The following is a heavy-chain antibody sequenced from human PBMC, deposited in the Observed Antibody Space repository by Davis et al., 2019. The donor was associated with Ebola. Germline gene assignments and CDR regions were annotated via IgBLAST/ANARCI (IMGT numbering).Heavy chain of an antibody. V-gene: IGHV3-53*01. CDR3: ARVSIPGGYQYMDV. J-gene: IGHJ6*03. Sequence: GESLKISCAASGFTVSSNYMSWVRQAPGKGLEWVSVIYSGGSTYYADSVKGRFTISRDNSKNTLYLQMNSLRAEDTAVYYCARVSIPGGYQYMDVWGKGTTVTVSS. D-gene: IGHD2-2*01. CDR2: IYSGGST. CDR1: GFTVSSNY.